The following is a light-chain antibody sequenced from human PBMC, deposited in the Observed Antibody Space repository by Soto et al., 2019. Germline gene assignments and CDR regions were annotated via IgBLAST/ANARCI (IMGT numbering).Light chain of an antibody. Sequence: QSVLTQPPSASGTPGQRVTISCSGSSSNIAANSVSWYQHLPGTAPKLLIYDSDRRPSGIPARFSGSKSGTSATLGITGLQTGDEADYYCGAWENSLTVYVFGSGTKVTV. CDR2: DSD. CDR1: SSNIAANS. J-gene: IGLJ1*01. V-gene: IGLV1-51*01. CDR3: GAWENSLTVYV.